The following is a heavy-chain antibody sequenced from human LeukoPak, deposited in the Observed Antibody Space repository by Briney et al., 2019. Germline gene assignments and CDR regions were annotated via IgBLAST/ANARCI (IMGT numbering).Heavy chain of an antibody. CDR1: GFTFSSYS. D-gene: IGHD6-13*01. CDR3: AKDNRVGLSSSWAPYYYYYGMDV. Sequence: GGSLRLSCAASGFTFSSYSMNWVRQAPGKGLEWVAVISYDGSNKYYADSVKGRFTISRDNSKNTLYLQMNSLRAEDTAVYYCAKDNRVGLSSSWAPYYYYYGMDVWGQGTTVTVSS. CDR2: ISYDGSNK. V-gene: IGHV3-30*18. J-gene: IGHJ6*02.